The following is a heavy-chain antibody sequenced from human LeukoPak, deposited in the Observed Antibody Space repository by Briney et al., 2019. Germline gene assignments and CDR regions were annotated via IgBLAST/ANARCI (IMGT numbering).Heavy chain of an antibody. CDR3: ARGVGLRFLPQED. CDR2: ISTYNGDT. V-gene: IGHV1-18*01. J-gene: IGHJ1*01. CDR1: GYTFSTYS. Sequence: GASVKVSCKTSGYTFSTYSITWVRQAPGQGLEWMGWISTYNGDTKYAQRLQGRLTLTTDTSTGTAYMDLRSLRSDDTAVIYCARGVGLRFLPQEDWGQGTLVTVSS. D-gene: IGHD3-3*01.